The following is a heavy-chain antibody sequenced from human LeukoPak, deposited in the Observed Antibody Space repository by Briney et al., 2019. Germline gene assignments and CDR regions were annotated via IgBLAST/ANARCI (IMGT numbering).Heavy chain of an antibody. CDR3: ARDSPKVAVAAIDY. CDR2: INPNSGGT. Sequence: ASVKLSCKASGYTFTGYYMHWVRKAPGQGLEWMGWINPNSGGTNYAQKFQGRVTMTRDTSISTAYMELSRLRSDDTAVYYCARDSPKVAVAAIDYWGQGTLVTVSS. J-gene: IGHJ4*02. V-gene: IGHV1-2*02. CDR1: GYTFTGYY. D-gene: IGHD6-19*01.